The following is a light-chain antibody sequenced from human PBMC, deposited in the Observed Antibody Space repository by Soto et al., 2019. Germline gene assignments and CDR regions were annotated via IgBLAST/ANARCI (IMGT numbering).Light chain of an antibody. CDR1: MLPKKY. Sequence: SYELTQPPSVSVSPGQTARITCSGDMLPKKYAYWYQQKPGQAPILVIYEGNKRPSGIPERFSGSSSGTTGTLSISGAQVEDDADYYCFSPDRSGDERVFGGGTKLTVL. V-gene: IGLV3-10*01. J-gene: IGLJ3*02. CDR2: EGN. CDR3: FSPDRSGDERV.